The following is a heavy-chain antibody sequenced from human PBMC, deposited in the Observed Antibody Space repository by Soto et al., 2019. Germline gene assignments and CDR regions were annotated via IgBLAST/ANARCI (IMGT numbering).Heavy chain of an antibody. J-gene: IGHJ4*02. V-gene: IGHV3-7*01. CDR2: TKQDGSDK. Sequence: GSLRLSCAASGFTFSSFWMSWVRRAPGKGLEWVANTKQDGSDKNYEGSVKGRFTISRDNAKNSLYLQMNSLRVEDTAVYYCARDVSGKLGHDSWGQGTLVTVSS. CDR1: GFTFSSFW. D-gene: IGHD3-10*01. CDR3: ARDVSGKLGHDS.